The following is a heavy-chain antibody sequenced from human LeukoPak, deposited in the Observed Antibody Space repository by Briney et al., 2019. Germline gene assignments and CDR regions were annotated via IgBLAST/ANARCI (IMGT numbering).Heavy chain of an antibody. CDR3: ARDVGGYCSSTSCYQQPLFDI. CDR2: IYTSGST. Sequence: SETLSLTCTVSGGSISSYYWSWIRQPAGKGLEWIGCIYTSGSTNYNPSLKSRVTMSVDTSKNQFSLKLSSVTAADTAVYYCARDVGGYCSSTSCYQQPLFDIWGQGTMVTVSS. D-gene: IGHD2-2*03. CDR1: GGSISSYY. V-gene: IGHV4-4*07. J-gene: IGHJ3*02.